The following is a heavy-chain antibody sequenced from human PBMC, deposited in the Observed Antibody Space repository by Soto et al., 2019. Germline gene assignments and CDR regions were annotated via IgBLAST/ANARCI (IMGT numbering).Heavy chain of an antibody. CDR3: ASPGIAAADWFDP. CDR1: GGSISSSSYY. CDR2: IYYSGST. V-gene: IGHV4-39*01. Sequence: SETLSLTCTVSGGSISSSSYYWGWIRQPPGKGLEWIGSIYYSGSTYYNPSLKSRVTISEDTSKNQFSLKLSSVTAADTAVYYCASPGIAAADWFDPWGQGTLVTVSS. D-gene: IGHD6-13*01. J-gene: IGHJ5*02.